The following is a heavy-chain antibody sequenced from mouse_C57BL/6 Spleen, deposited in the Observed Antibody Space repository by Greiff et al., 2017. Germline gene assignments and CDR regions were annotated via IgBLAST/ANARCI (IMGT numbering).Heavy chain of an antibody. Sequence: VQLQQPGAELVKPGASVKLSCKASGYTFTSYWMHWVKQRPGQGLEWIGMIYPNSGSTNYNEKFKSKATLTVDKSSSTAYMQLSSLTSEDSAVDYCARVITTVVADYGGQGTTLTVSS. J-gene: IGHJ2*01. D-gene: IGHD1-1*01. V-gene: IGHV1-64*01. CDR1: GYTFTSYW. CDR2: IYPNSGST. CDR3: ARVITTVVADY.